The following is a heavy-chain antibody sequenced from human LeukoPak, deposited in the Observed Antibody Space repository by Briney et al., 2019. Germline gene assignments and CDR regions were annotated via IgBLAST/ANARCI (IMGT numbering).Heavy chain of an antibody. V-gene: IGHV1-46*01. CDR3: ARESYGWYNY. Sequence: GASVKVSCKASGYTFTSYYMHWVRQAPGQGLEWMGIINPSGGSTSYAQKFQGRVTMTTDTSTSTAYMELRSLRSDDTAVYYCARESYGWYNYWGQGTLVTVSS. J-gene: IGHJ4*02. D-gene: IGHD6-19*01. CDR2: INPSGGST. CDR1: GYTFTSYY.